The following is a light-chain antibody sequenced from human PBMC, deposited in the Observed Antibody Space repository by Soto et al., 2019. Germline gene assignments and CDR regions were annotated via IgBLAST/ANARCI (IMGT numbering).Light chain of an antibody. Sequence: EVVLTQSPVTLSLSPGERATLSCRASQSFRGLLAWYQQKPGQAPRLLIYDAYNRANGVPARFGGSGSGTDFTLTINSLEPEDFAVYYCQQRSNWPITFGQGTRLEI. V-gene: IGKV3-11*01. CDR3: QQRSNWPIT. J-gene: IGKJ5*01. CDR1: QSFRGL. CDR2: DAY.